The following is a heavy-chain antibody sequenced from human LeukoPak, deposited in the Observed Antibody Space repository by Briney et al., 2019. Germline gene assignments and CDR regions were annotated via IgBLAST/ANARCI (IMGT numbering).Heavy chain of an antibody. D-gene: IGHD1-26*01. J-gene: IGHJ4*02. CDR1: TYSISSGYY. V-gene: IGHV4-38-2*01. Sequence: PSETLSLTCAVSTYSISSGYYWGWIRQPPGKGLEWIGSISHSGSTYYNPSLKSRVTISLDTSKNQFSLKLSSVTAADTAVYYCAGGDTGSYGNLYYFDYWGQGTLVTVSS. CDR2: ISHSGST. CDR3: AGGDTGSYGNLYYFDY.